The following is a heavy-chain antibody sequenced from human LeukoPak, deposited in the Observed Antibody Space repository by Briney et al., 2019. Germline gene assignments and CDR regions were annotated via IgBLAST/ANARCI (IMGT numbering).Heavy chain of an antibody. Sequence: ASVKVSCKASGGTFSSYAISWVRQAPGQGLEWMGGIIPIFGTANYAQKFQGRVTITADKSTSTAYMELSSLRSEDTAVYYCAREGEVLRYFDWFRGYYYYYYMDVWGKGTTVTVSS. CDR1: GGTFSSYA. J-gene: IGHJ6*03. CDR2: IIPIFGTA. D-gene: IGHD3-9*01. V-gene: IGHV1-69*06. CDR3: AREGEVLRYFDWFRGYYYYYYMDV.